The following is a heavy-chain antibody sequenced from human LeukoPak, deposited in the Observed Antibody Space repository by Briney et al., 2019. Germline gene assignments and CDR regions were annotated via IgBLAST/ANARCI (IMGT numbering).Heavy chain of an antibody. Sequence: GGSLRLSCAASGFIFSSYTMNWVRQTPGKGLEWVSSITRSGDYIFYADSVKGRFIISRDNAENSLYLQMHSLRAEDTVIYYCARVSGEYRDFWGQGTLVTVSS. CDR1: GFIFSSYT. D-gene: IGHD2/OR15-2a*01. CDR3: ARVSGEYRDF. CDR2: ITRSGDYI. V-gene: IGHV3-21*01. J-gene: IGHJ4*02.